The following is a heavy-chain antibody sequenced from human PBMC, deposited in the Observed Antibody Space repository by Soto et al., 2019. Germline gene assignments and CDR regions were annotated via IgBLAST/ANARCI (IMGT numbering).Heavy chain of an antibody. CDR1: GFTFSSYD. J-gene: IGHJ5*02. V-gene: IGHV3-13*01. D-gene: IGHD3-10*01. Sequence: GGSLRLSCAASGFTFSSYDMHWVRQATGKGLEWVSAIGTAGDTYYPGSVKGRFTISRENAKNSLYLQMNSLRAEDTAVYYCARVVTTMVRGVIINWFDPWGQGTLVTVSS. CDR3: ARVVTTMVRGVIINWFDP. CDR2: IGTAGDT.